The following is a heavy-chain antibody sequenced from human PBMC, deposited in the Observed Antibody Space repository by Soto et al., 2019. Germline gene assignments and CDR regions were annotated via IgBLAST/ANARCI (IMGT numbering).Heavy chain of an antibody. V-gene: IGHV1-69*06. J-gene: IGHJ5*02. D-gene: IGHD3-22*01. CDR1: GGTFGSDA. Sequence: SVKVSCKASGGTFGSDAITWVRQAPGQGLEWVGRIIPTFGTTNYAQNLQGRVTISADKSTLTSYMELHSLTSDDTALYYCARDRTDSGYYTNWLDPWGQGTQVTVSS. CDR3: ARDRTDSGYYTNWLDP. CDR2: IIPTFGTT.